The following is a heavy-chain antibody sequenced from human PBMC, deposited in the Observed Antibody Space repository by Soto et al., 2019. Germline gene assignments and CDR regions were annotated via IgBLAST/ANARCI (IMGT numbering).Heavy chain of an antibody. D-gene: IGHD1-1*01. CDR2: FDGNADGGTP. J-gene: IGHJ4*02. V-gene: IGHV3-15*04. CDR1: GITFSSAW. Sequence: EVQLVESGGGLVKPGGSLRLSCAASGITFSSAWMSWVRQAPGKGLEWVGRFDGNADGGTPDFAAPVKGRFSMSRDDSKNTLYLQVSSLKTEASDVSYCTTENWDDGGNDFDSWGQGTLVTVSS. CDR3: TTENWDDGGNDFDS.